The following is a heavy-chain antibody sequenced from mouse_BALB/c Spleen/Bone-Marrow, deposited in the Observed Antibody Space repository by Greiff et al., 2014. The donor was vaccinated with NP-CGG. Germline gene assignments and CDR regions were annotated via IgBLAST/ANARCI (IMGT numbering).Heavy chain of an antibody. V-gene: IGHV1S81*02. Sequence: VQLQQSGAELVKPGASVKLSCKASGYTFTSYYLYWVKQRPGQGLEWIGEINRSNGGTNFNERFKSKASLTVDKSSSTAYMQLNSLTSEDSAVYYCTRRSLLSDYYSMDYWGQGTSVTVSS. J-gene: IGHJ4*01. CDR1: GYTFTSYY. CDR3: TRRSLLSDYYSMDY. CDR2: INRSNGGT. D-gene: IGHD2-10*01.